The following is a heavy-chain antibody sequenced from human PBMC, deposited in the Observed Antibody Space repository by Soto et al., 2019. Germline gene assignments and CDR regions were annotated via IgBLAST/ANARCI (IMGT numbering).Heavy chain of an antibody. CDR2: IYHSGST. Sequence: PSETLSLTCAVSGYSISSGYYWAWIRQPPGKGLEWVGSIYHSGSTSYKSSLKSRVTISVDTSKNQFSLRLRSVTAADTAVYYCARYGYGGHGYFDYWAQGTLVTVSS. CDR3: ARYGYGGHGYFDY. V-gene: IGHV4-38-2*01. D-gene: IGHD5-12*01. CDR1: GYSISSGYY. J-gene: IGHJ4*02.